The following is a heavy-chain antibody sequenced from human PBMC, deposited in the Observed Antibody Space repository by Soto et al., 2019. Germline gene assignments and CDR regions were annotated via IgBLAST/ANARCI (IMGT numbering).Heavy chain of an antibody. J-gene: IGHJ3*02. V-gene: IGHV4-59*01. Sequence: SATLSLTCTASRRSFSRFYSRWLRHPPGKGLEWIGYIYYSGSTNYNPSLKSRVTISVDTSKNQFSLKLSSVTAADTAVYYCARDWWPDSGYDFPFDIWGQGTMVT. CDR3: ARDWWPDSGYDFPFDI. CDR2: IYYSGST. CDR1: RRSFSRFY. D-gene: IGHD5-12*01.